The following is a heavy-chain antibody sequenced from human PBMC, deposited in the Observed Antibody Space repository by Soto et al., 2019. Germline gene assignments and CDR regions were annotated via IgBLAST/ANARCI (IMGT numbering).Heavy chain of an antibody. D-gene: IGHD7-27*01. CDR3: AKGYWGLTDPNFDY. V-gene: IGHV3-23*01. CDR2: IGGSGGTT. J-gene: IGHJ4*02. Sequence: HPGGSLRLSCAASGFTFSNYAMSWVRQAPGKGLEWVSGIGGSGGTTYYADSVRGRFTISRDNSKNTLYLQMNSLRAEDTAVYYCAKGYWGLTDPNFDYWGQGSQVTVSS. CDR1: GFTFSNYA.